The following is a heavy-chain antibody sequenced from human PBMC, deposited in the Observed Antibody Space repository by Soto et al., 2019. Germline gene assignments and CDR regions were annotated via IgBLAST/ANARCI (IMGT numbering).Heavy chain of an antibody. D-gene: IGHD3-22*01. Sequence: GGSLRLSCAASGFTFSSYAMSWVCQAPGKGLEWVSAISGSGGSTYYADSVKGRFTISRDNSKNTLFLQMNSMRAEDTAVYYCAKELRITMIVVVIRGAFDIWGQGTMVTVSS. CDR3: AKELRITMIVVVIRGAFDI. CDR1: GFTFSSYA. V-gene: IGHV3-23*01. J-gene: IGHJ3*02. CDR2: ISGSGGST.